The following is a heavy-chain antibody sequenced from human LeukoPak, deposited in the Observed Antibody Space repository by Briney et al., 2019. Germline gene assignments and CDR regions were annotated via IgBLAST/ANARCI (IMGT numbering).Heavy chain of an antibody. CDR2: IYYSGST. D-gene: IGHD3-16*01. V-gene: IGHV4-59*01. J-gene: IGHJ6*03. CDR3: ARDRPPRLGELARRDYYYMDV. CDR1: GGSSSSYY. Sequence: SETLSLTCTVSGGSSSSYYWSWLRQPPGKGLEWCGYIYYSGSTNYNPSLKSRVTISVDTSKNQFSLKLSSVTAADTAVYYCARDRPPRLGELARRDYYYMDVWGKGTTVTVSS.